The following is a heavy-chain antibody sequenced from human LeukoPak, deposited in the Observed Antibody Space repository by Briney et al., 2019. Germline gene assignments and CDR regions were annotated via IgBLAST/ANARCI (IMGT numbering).Heavy chain of an antibody. CDR3: AKDMTYGDGKWEFDL. Sequence: GGSLRLSCVASGFSLGSYATSWVRLPPGKGLQWVAGIYSDDSATFYKDAVKGRFTISKDTSKNTLYLQMNSLRDEDTAVYYCAKDMTYGDGKWEFDLWGQGTPVTVSS. CDR1: GFSLGSYA. V-gene: IGHV3-23*01. CDR2: IYSDDSAT. J-gene: IGHJ5*02. D-gene: IGHD2-21*02.